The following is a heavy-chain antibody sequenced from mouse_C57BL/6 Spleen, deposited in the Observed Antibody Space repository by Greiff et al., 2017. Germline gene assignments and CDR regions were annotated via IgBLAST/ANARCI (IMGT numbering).Heavy chain of an antibody. CDR3: TSYDYGLDY. CDR1: GFNIKDDY. J-gene: IGHJ2*01. Sequence: VQLQQSGAELVRPGASVKLSCTASGFNIKDDYMHWVKQRPEQGLEWIGWIDPENGDTEYASKFQGKATITADTSSSTAYLQLSSLTSEDTAVYYCTSYDYGLDYWGQGTTLTVSS. V-gene: IGHV14-4*01. CDR2: IDPENGDT. D-gene: IGHD2-4*01.